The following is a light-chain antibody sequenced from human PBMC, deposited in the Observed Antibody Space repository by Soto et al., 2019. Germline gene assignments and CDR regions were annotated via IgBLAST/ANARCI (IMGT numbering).Light chain of an antibody. CDR1: SSNIGSSS. V-gene: IGLV1-44*01. Sequence: QSVLTQPPSASGTPGQRVTISCSGSSSNIGSSSVNWYQQLPGTAPKLLIYTNNQWPSGVPDRFSGSKSGTSASLAISGLQSEDEADYYCAAWDVSLNGLYVFGTGTKVTVL. CDR3: AAWDVSLNGLYV. CDR2: TNN. J-gene: IGLJ1*01.